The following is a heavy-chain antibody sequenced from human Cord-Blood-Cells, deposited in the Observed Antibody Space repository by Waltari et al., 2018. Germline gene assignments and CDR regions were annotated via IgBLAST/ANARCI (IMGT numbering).Heavy chain of an antibody. J-gene: IGHJ4*02. V-gene: IGHV4-34*01. CDR3: ATRFTIFGVVISPDY. CDR2: INHSGST. CDR1: GGSFSGYY. Sequence: QVQLQQWGAGLLKPSETLSLTCAVYGGSFSGYYWSWIRHPPGKGLEWIGEINHSGSTNYNPSLKSRVTISVDTSKNQFSLKLSSVTAADTAVYYCATRFTIFGVVISPDYWGQGTLVTVSS. D-gene: IGHD3-3*01.